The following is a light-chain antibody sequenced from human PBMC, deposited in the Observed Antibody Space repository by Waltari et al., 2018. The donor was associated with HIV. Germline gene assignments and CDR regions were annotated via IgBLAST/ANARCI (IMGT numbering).Light chain of an antibody. CDR1: QSLNSY. CDR2: DAS. J-gene: IGKJ4*01. CDR3: QQRSDWTPLT. V-gene: IGKV3-11*01. Sequence: IVLTHSPATLSLSQGDRATLPCRASQSLNSYLAWYQQKPGQAPRLLIDDASYRSTGSPARFSASGSGTDFTLIISSLEPDEFAVSYCQQRSDWTPLTFGGGTNLEIK.